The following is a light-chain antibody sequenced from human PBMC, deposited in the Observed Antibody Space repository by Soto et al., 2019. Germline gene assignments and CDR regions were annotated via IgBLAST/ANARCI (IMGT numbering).Light chain of an antibody. V-gene: IGKV1-12*01. Sequence: DIQMTQSPSSVSASVGDRVTITCRASQGISNLLAWYQQQPGKAPKLLIYGASSLQSGVPSRFSCVGSRTHFTLIISSLQPEDFATYYCQHNNTFLPLTFGGGTQVEI. CDR2: GAS. CDR3: QHNNTFLPLT. CDR1: QGISNL. J-gene: IGKJ4*01.